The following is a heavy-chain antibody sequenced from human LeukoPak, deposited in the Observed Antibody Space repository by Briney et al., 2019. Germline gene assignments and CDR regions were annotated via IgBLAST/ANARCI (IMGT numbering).Heavy chain of an antibody. Sequence: SQTLSLTCTVSGGSISSGDYYWRWIPQPPAKGLEWIVYIYYSGSTYYNPSLTSRVTISVDTSKNQFSLKLSSVTAADTAVYYCARDSSGYYFDIWGQGTMVTVSS. D-gene: IGHD3-22*01. CDR2: IYYSGST. J-gene: IGHJ3*02. V-gene: IGHV4-30-4*01. CDR1: GGSISSGDYY. CDR3: ARDSSGYYFDI.